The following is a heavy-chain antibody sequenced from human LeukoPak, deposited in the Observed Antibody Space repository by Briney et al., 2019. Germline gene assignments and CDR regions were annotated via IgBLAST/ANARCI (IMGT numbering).Heavy chain of an antibody. V-gene: IGHV3-7*04. D-gene: IGHD3-16*02. CDR2: IKQDGSEK. J-gene: IGHJ4*02. CDR1: GFIFSSYW. CDR3: ARADYDYVWGSYRQYYFDY. Sequence: PGGSLRLSCAASGFIFSSYWMSWVRQAPGKGLEWVANIKQDGSEKYYVDSVKGRFTISRDNAKNSLYLQMNSLRAEDTAVYHCARADYDYVWGSYRQYYFDYWGQGTLVTVSS.